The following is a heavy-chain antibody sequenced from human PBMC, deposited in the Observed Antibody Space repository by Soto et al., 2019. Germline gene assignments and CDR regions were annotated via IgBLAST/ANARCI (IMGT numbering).Heavy chain of an antibody. Sequence: QVQLQESGPGLVKPSQTLSLTCTVSGGSISSGGYYWSWIRQHPGKGLEWIGYIYYSGSTYYNPSLKSRVTISVDTPKNQFSLKLSSVTAADTAVYYCAMGGDYYDSSGYPQGFDYWGQGTLVTVSS. CDR2: IYYSGST. J-gene: IGHJ4*02. CDR3: AMGGDYYDSSGYPQGFDY. CDR1: GGSISSGGYY. D-gene: IGHD3-22*01. V-gene: IGHV4-31*03.